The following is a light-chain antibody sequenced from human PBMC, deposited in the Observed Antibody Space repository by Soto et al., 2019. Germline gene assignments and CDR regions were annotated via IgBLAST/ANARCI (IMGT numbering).Light chain of an antibody. CDR1: QSISSN. V-gene: IGKV3-15*01. J-gene: IGKJ4*02. Sequence: ETVMTQSPATLSVSAGESATLSCRASQSISSNLAWYQQKPGQATRLLMFRTSTRATGVPARFSGSGSGTEFNINISSLQSEDCAVYYCQQYNNCPRATFGGGTRWIS. CDR2: RTS. CDR3: QQYNNCPRAT.